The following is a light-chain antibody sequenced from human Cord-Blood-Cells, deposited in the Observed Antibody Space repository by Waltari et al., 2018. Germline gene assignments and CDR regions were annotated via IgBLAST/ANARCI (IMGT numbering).Light chain of an antibody. J-gene: IGKJ2*01. CDR2: WAS. CDR1: QSVLYSSNNKNY. V-gene: IGKV4-1*01. Sequence: DIVMTQSPDSLAVSLGERATINCKSSQSVLYSSNNKNYLAWYKQKPGQPPKLLIYWASTRESVVPDRFSGSGSGTDFTLTVSSLQAEDVAVYYCQQYYSTPYTFGHGTKLEIK. CDR3: QQYYSTPYT.